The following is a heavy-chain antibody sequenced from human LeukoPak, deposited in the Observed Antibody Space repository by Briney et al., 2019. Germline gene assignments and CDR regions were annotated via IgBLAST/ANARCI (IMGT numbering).Heavy chain of an antibody. CDR3: AREGLRLSSAVDY. V-gene: IGHV3-21*01. Sequence: PGGSLRLSCAASGFTFSSYSMNWVRQAPGKGLEWVSSISSSSSYIYYADSAKGRFTISRDNAKNSLYLQMNSLRVEDTAVYYCAREGLRLSSAVDYWGQGTLVTVSS. D-gene: IGHD3-10*02. CDR1: GFTFSSYS. CDR2: ISSSSSYI. J-gene: IGHJ4*02.